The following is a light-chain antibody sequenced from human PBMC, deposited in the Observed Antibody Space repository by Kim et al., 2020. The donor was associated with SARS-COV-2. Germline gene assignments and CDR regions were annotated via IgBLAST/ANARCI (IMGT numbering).Light chain of an antibody. Sequence: QLVLTQSSSASASLGSSVKLTCTLSSWHSSYIIAWHQQQPGKAPRYLMKLEGSGSYNKGSGVPDRFSGSSSGADRYLTISNLQSEDEADYYCETCDSNTWVFGGGTQLTVL. V-gene: IGLV4-60*03. CDR1: SWHSSYI. CDR2: LEGSGSY. J-gene: IGLJ3*02. CDR3: ETCDSNTWV.